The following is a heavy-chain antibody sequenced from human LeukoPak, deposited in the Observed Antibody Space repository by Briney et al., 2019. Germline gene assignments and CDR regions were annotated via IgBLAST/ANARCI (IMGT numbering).Heavy chain of an antibody. V-gene: IGHV4-59*01. D-gene: IGHD6-19*01. J-gene: IGHJ4*02. CDR3: AGRLRYSSGWYLDY. CDR1: GCSISSYY. CDR2: VYYSGNT. Sequence: SETLSLTCTVSGCSISSYYWSWIRQPPGKGLEWIGYVYYSGNTNYNPSLKSRVTISVDTSKTQFSLKLSSVTAADTAVYYCAGRLRYSSGWYLDYWGQGTLVTVSS.